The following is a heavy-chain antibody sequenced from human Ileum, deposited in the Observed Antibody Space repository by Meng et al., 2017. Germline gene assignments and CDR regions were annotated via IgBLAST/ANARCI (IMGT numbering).Heavy chain of an antibody. J-gene: IGHJ4*02. Sequence: QGPLLESGPILCGPSVTLSLACTVSGGSVSSGSYYWSWIRQPPGKGLEWIGHIYYSGSTNYNPSLKSRVTISVDMSKNQFSLKLNSVTAADTAIYFCARSSTSPASYFFDYWGQGTLVTVSS. CDR2: IYYSGST. V-gene: IGHV4-61*01. CDR3: ARSSTSPASYFFDY. D-gene: IGHD6-6*01. CDR1: GGSVSSGSYY.